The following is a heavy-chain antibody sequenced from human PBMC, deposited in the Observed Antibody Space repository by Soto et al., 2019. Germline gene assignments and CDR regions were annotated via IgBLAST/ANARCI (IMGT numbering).Heavy chain of an antibody. CDR3: VRDHRWAFDI. CDR2: ISVGGGSI. D-gene: IGHD2-15*01. V-gene: IGHV3-48*02. Sequence: GGSLRLSCIDSGFTFRDYAFNWVRQAPGKGLEWVSYISVGGGSIFYADSVKGRFTISRDDARNSVYLQMNTLRHEDTAVYHCVRDHRWAFDIWGQGTVVTVSS. CDR1: GFTFRDYA. J-gene: IGHJ3*02.